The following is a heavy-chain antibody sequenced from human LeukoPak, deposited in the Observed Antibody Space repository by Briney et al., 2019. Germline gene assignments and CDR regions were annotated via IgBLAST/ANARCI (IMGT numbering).Heavy chain of an antibody. J-gene: IGHJ4*02. CDR3: ATGSYYYHSGGCY. CDR2: FDPEDGEI. Sequence: ASVKVSCXVSGYTLTELPMHWVRQGHGKGLEWMGGFDPEDGEIIYAQKFQGRVTMTEDTSTDTAYMELSSLRSEDTAVYYCATGSYYYHSGGCYWGQGTLVTVSS. V-gene: IGHV1-24*01. D-gene: IGHD3-22*01. CDR1: GYTLTELP.